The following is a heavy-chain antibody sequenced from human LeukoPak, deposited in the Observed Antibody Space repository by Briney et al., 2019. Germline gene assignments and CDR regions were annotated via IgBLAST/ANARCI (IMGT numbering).Heavy chain of an antibody. V-gene: IGHV3-20*03. J-gene: IGHJ4*02. Sequence: GSLSLSXAASGFPFDDYGMSWVRQAPGKGLEWVAGINWNGGSTGYADSVKGRFTISRDNARNSLYLQMNSLRAEDTALYYCARGLAAAGTAYWGQGTLVTVSS. CDR2: INWNGGST. D-gene: IGHD6-13*01. CDR1: GFPFDDYG. CDR3: ARGLAAAGTAY.